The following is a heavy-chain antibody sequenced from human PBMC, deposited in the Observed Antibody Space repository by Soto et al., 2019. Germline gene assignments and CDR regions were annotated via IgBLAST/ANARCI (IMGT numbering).Heavy chain of an antibody. D-gene: IGHD4-4*01. CDR1: GGTFSSYA. CDR2: IIPIFGTA. V-gene: IGHV1-69*05. Sequence: QVQLVQSGAEVKKPGSSVKVSCKASGGTFSSYAISWVRQAPGQGLEWMGGIIPIFGTANYAQKFQGRVTITXXEXTXXAYMELSSLRSEDTAVYYCARGSNYFDDYYYGMDVWGQGTTVTVSS. CDR3: ARGSNYFDDYYYGMDV. J-gene: IGHJ6*02.